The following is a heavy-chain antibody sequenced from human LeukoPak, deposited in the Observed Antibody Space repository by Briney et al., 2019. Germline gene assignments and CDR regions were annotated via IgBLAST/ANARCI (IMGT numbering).Heavy chain of an antibody. CDR1: GGSISSHY. J-gene: IGHJ6*03. CDR2: ICYSGST. D-gene: IGHD2-15*01. V-gene: IGHV4-59*11. Sequence: SETLSLTCTVSGGSISSHYWSWIRQPPGKGLEWIGYICYSGSTNYNPSLKSRVTISVDTSKNQFSLKLSSVTAADTAVYYCARRPEGGPYYYCYMDVWGKGTTVTVSS. CDR3: ARRPEGGPYYYCYMDV.